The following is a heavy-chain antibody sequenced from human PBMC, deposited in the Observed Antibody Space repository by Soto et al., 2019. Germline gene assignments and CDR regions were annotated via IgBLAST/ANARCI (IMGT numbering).Heavy chain of an antibody. Sequence: PSQTLSLTCAISGDSVSSNSAAWNWIRQSPSRGLEWLGRTYYRSKWYNDYAVSVKSRITINPDTSKNQFSLQLNSVTPEDTAVYYCARGEYSSSQESYNWYDPWGQGTLVTVSS. D-gene: IGHD6-6*01. V-gene: IGHV6-1*01. CDR2: TYYRSKWYN. CDR3: ARGEYSSSQESYNWYDP. J-gene: IGHJ5*02. CDR1: GDSVSSNSAA.